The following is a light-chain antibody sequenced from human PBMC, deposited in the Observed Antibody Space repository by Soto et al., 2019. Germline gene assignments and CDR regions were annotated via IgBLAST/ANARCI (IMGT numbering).Light chain of an antibody. J-gene: IGLJ1*01. CDR3: QGWDSYSEQYV. CDR2: DGR. V-gene: IGLV3-21*02. Sequence: SYELTQPPSVSVAPGQTARITCGGNDIGGKSVQWYQQKPGQAPFLVVYDGRDRPSGIPDRFSGSNSGNTATLSIGRVEAGDEADYYCQGWDSYSEQYVFGAGTKVTVL. CDR1: DIGGKS.